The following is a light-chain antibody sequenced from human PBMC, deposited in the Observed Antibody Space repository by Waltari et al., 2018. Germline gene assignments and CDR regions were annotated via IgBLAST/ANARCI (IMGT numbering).Light chain of an antibody. V-gene: IGLV3-19*01. J-gene: IGLJ2*01. CDR2: GQN. Sequence: SSELTQDPVVSVALGQTVRITCQGDSLRRYHASWYQQKPGQAPVLVIYGQNNRPSGIADRFSGSTSGNTASLTITGAQAEEEADYYCDSRDSSGNHEVFGGGTKLTVL. CDR3: DSRDSSGNHEV. CDR1: SLRRYH.